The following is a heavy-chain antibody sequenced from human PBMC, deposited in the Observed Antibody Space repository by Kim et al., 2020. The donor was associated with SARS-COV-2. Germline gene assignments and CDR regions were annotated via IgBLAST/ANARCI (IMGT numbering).Heavy chain of an antibody. CDR1: GFTFTSSA. CDR3: AADSGYSYGLYYYYYGMDV. CDR2: IVVGSGNT. V-gene: IGHV1-58*01. D-gene: IGHD5-18*01. Sequence: SVKVSCKASGFTFTSSAVQWVRQARGQRLEWIGWIVVGSGNTNYAQKFQERVTITRDMSTSTAYMELSSLRSEDTAVYYCAADSGYSYGLYYYYYGMDVWGQGTTVTVSS. J-gene: IGHJ6*02.